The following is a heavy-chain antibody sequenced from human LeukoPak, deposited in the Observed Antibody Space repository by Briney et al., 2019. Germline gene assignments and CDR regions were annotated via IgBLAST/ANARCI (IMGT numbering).Heavy chain of an antibody. CDR1: GFTFKIHS. CDR2: VGGGNDIS. Sequence: GGSLRLSCVASGFTFKIHSMSWVRQAPGKGLEWVSSVGGGNDISYSNSVKGRFTGSRDDAKSTVYLQMNSLRVEDTAIYFCAKDATPMNGIWDHFDSWGQGTLVTVSS. CDR3: AKDATPMNGIWDHFDS. J-gene: IGHJ4*02. D-gene: IGHD1-1*01. V-gene: IGHV3-23*01.